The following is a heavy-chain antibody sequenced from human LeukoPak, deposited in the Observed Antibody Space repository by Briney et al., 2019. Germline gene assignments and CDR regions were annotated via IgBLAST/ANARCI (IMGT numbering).Heavy chain of an antibody. J-gene: IGHJ4*02. CDR1: GGSISSSSYY. V-gene: IGHV4-39*07. CDR2: VNLQGST. Sequence: PSETLSLTCTVSGGSISSSSYYWGWIPPPPGKGLEWIGEVNLQGSTNYNPSLKSRVAISVDKSENHISLKLTSVTAADTAVYYCTREGGPYRPLDYSGEGTLVTVAS. CDR3: TREGGPYRPLDY.